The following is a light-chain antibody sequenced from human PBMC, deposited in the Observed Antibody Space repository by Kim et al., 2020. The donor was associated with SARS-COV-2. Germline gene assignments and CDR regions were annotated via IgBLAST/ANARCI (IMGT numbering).Light chain of an antibody. Sequence: DIQMTQSPSSLSASVGDRVTITCRTSQSISSHLNWYHQKPGRAPKLLIYAASTLQGGVPSRFSGSGSETDFTLTISSLQPADFGTYFCQQSYITPFTFGPGTKVDIK. CDR2: AAS. CDR1: QSISSH. CDR3: QQSYITPFT. J-gene: IGKJ3*01. V-gene: IGKV1-39*01.